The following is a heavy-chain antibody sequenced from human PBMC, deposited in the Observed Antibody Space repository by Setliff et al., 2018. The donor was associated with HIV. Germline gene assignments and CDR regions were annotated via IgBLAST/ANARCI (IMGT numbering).Heavy chain of an antibody. V-gene: IGHV4-34*01. CDR3: ARVPDYFDILSGWRQNASDI. CDR1: GASFSDCH. D-gene: IGHD3-9*01. Sequence: PSETLSLTCAVYGASFSDCHWTWIRQPPGGGLEWIGEIDDSGNTYYNPSLKSRVTMSVDTSKKQFSLSMRSMTAADTAFYYCARVPDYFDILSGWRQNASDIWGQGTMVTVSS. CDR2: IDDSGNT. J-gene: IGHJ3*02.